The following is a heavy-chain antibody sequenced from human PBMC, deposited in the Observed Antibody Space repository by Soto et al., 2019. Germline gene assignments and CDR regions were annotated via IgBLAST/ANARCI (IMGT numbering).Heavy chain of an antibody. Sequence: LSLTCTVSGGSISSYYWSWIRQPAGKGLEWIGRIYTSGRTNYNPSLKSRVTMSVDTSKNQFSLKLSSVTAADTAVYYCARGRGDGSGSYYYGMDVWGQGTTVTVSS. CDR2: IYTSGRT. V-gene: IGHV4-4*07. D-gene: IGHD3-10*01. J-gene: IGHJ6*02. CDR1: GGSISSYY. CDR3: ARGRGDGSGSYYYGMDV.